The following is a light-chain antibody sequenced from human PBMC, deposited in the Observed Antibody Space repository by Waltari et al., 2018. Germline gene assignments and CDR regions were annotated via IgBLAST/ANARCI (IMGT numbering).Light chain of an antibody. V-gene: IGKV1-39*01. J-gene: IGKJ1*01. CDR3: HLTYTVTPWT. Sequence: IHLTQYSSSLSASVGDRVTIPCRTSQTISSYVTWYQQKPGKVPEVLIFAASSLQRGVPSRFSGSGAGTECTRNSPSLQSEYFATFYCHLTYTVTPWTFGQGTKVEF. CDR1: QTISSY. CDR2: AAS.